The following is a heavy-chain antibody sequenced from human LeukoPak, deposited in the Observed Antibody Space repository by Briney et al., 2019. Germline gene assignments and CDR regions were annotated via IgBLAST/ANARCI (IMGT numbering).Heavy chain of an antibody. V-gene: IGHV4-59*11. D-gene: IGHD6-19*01. Sequence: SETLSLTCTVSGGSISSHYWSWIRQPPGKGLEWIGYIYYSGSTNYNPSLKSRVTISVDASKNQFSLKLSSVTAADTAVYYCARFRGKGRRIAVAGNFDYWGQGTLVTVSS. CDR3: ARFRGKGRRIAVAGNFDY. CDR1: GGSISSHY. CDR2: IYYSGST. J-gene: IGHJ4*02.